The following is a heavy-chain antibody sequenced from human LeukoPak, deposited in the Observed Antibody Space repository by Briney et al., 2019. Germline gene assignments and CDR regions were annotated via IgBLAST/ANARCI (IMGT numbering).Heavy chain of an antibody. CDR3: ARVRPRRYYYDSSGYHNDAFDI. D-gene: IGHD3-22*01. CDR1: GGSFSGYY. CDR2: INHSGST. J-gene: IGHJ3*02. Sequence: SETLSLTCAVYGGSFSGYYWSWIRQPPGKGLEWIGEINHSGSTNYNPSLKSRVTISVDTSKNQFSLKLSSVTAADTAVYYCARVRPRRYYYDSSGYHNDAFDIWGQGTMVTVSS. V-gene: IGHV4-34*01.